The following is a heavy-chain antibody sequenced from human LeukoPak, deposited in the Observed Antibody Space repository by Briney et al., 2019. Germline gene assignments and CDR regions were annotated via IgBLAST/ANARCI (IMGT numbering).Heavy chain of an antibody. CDR3: ARVTKLDYYYYYMDV. Sequence: ASVKVSCKASGYTFTGYYMHWVRQAPGQGLEWMGRINPNSGGTNYAQKFQGRVTMTRDTSINTAYMELSRLRSDDTAVYHCARVTKLDYYYYYMDVWGKGTTVTVSS. J-gene: IGHJ6*03. CDR1: GYTFTGYY. V-gene: IGHV1-2*06. D-gene: IGHD3-16*01. CDR2: INPNSGGT.